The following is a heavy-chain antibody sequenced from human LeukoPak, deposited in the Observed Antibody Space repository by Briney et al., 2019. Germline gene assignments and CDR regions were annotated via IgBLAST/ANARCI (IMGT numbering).Heavy chain of an antibody. Sequence: ASVKVSCKASGYTFTVYYMHWVRQAPGQGLEWMGWISAYNGNTNYAQKLQGRVTMTTDTSTSTAYMELRSLRSDDTAVYYCARAMGDGYNLDWGQGTLVTVSS. D-gene: IGHD5-24*01. CDR3: ARAMGDGYNLD. V-gene: IGHV1-18*04. CDR2: ISAYNGNT. J-gene: IGHJ4*02. CDR1: GYTFTVYY.